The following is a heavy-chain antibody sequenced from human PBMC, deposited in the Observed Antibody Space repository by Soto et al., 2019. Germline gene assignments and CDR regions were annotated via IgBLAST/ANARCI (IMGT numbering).Heavy chain of an antibody. CDR1: GFTFSGHW. D-gene: IGHD2-2*01. CDR2: INTDGGSS. CDR3: VREAGYCSRTSCYRRAFDT. V-gene: IGHV3-74*03. Sequence: EVQLVESGGDLVQPGGSLRLSCAASGFTFSGHWMHWVRQVPGKGLEWGSRINTDGGSSAYADSVKGRVTISRDNAKNTLYLHMNGLRAEDTAVYYCVREAGYCSRTSCYRRAFDTWGQGTTVTVSS. J-gene: IGHJ3*02.